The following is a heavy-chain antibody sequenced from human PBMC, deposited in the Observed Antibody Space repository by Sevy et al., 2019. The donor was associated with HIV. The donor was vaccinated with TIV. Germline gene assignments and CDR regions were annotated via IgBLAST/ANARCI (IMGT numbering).Heavy chain of an antibody. CDR2: ISYDGSNK. J-gene: IGHJ4*02. CDR3: AKAHTYYFDY. Sequence: GVSLRLSCAASGFTFSSYGMHWVRQAPGKGLEWVAVISYDGSNKYYADSVKGRFTISRDNSKNTLYLQMNSLRAEDTAVYYCAKAHTYYFDYWGQGTLVTVSS. V-gene: IGHV3-30*18. D-gene: IGHD3-16*01. CDR1: GFTFSSYG.